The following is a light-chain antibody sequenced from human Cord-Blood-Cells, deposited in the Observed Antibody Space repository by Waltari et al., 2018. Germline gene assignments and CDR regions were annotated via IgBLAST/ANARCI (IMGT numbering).Light chain of an antibody. CDR3: QQYNNWPRT. CDR1: QSLSSH. J-gene: IGKJ1*01. CDR2: GAS. Sequence: EIVMTQSPATLSVSSGERATLSCRASQSLSSHLAWYQQKPGQAPRLLIYGASTRATGIPARFSGSGSGTEFTLTISSLQSEDFAVYYCQQYNNWPRTFGQGTKVEIK. V-gene: IGKV3-15*01.